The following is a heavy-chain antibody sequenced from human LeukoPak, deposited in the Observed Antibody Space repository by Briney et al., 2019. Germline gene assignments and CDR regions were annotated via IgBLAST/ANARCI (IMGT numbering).Heavy chain of an antibody. D-gene: IGHD4-17*01. CDR3: ASSTVIPPQVDYYYYMDV. V-gene: IGHV1-46*01. Sequence: ASVKVSCKASGYTFTSYYMHWVRQAPGQGLEWMGIINPSGGSTSYAQKFQGRVAMTRDMSTSTVYMELSSLRSEDTAVYYCASSTVIPPQVDYYYYMDVWGKGTTVTVSS. CDR2: INPSGGST. CDR1: GYTFTSYY. J-gene: IGHJ6*03.